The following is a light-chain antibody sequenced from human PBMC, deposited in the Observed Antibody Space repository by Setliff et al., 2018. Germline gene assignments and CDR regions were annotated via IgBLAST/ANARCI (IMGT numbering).Light chain of an antibody. J-gene: IGLJ2*01. V-gene: IGLV2-14*03. CDR1: NSDVGGYNY. Sequence: ALTQPAAVSGSPGQSITISCAGTNSDVGGYNYVSWYQQHPNKAPKLMIYEVTKRPSGVSDRFSGSKSGNTASLTISGLQAEDEADYYCLSYTSETTHALFAGGTKSPS. CDR2: EVT. CDR3: LSYTSETTHAL.